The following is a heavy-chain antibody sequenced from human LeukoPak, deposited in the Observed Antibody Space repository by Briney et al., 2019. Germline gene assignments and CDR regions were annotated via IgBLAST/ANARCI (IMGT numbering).Heavy chain of an antibody. V-gene: IGHV4-59*01. CDR2: IYYSGST. CDR3: ARGLKFYDILTAYYTFPYFDY. CDR1: GGSLSSYY. J-gene: IGHJ4*02. Sequence: SETLSLTCTVSGGSLSSYYWTWIRQPPGKGLEWIGYIYYSGSTNYNPSLKSRVTISIDTSKNQFSLKLRSVTVADTAVYYCARGLKFYDILTAYYTFPYFDYWGQGALVTVSS. D-gene: IGHD3-9*01.